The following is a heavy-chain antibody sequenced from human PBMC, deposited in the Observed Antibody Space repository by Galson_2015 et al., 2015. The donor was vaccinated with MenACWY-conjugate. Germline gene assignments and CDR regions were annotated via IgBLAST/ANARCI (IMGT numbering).Heavy chain of an antibody. CDR2: INSDGSTT. CDR3: VRGNRGYAFDY. D-gene: IGHD5-12*01. Sequence: SLRLSCAASGFTFSNYWMHWVRHAPGKGLVWVSHINSDGSTTRYADSVKGRFTISRDNAKNTLDLKMNSLRAEDTAMYYCVRGNRGYAFDYWGQGTLVTVSS. CDR1: GFTFSNYW. J-gene: IGHJ4*02. V-gene: IGHV3-74*01.